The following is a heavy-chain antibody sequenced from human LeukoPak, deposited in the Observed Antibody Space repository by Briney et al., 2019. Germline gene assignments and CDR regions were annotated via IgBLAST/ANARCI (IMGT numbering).Heavy chain of an antibody. J-gene: IGHJ5*02. Sequence: SETLSLTCAVYGGSFSGYYWSWIRQPPGKGLEWIGEINHSGSTNYNPSLKSRVTISVDTSKNQFSLKLSSVTAADTAVYYCAVLYYYGSGSSNNWFDPWGQGTLVTVSS. CDR2: INHSGST. CDR3: AVLYYYGSGSSNNWFDP. D-gene: IGHD3-10*01. V-gene: IGHV4-34*01. CDR1: GGSFSGYY.